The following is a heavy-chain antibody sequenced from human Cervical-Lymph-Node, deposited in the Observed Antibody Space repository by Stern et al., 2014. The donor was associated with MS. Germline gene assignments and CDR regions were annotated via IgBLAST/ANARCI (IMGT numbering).Heavy chain of an antibody. CDR1: GFSLSTSGVG. Sequence: QVTLRESGPTLVKPTQTLTLTCTFSGFSLSTSGVGVGWIRQPPGKALEWLALIYWDDDKRYSPSLKSRLTITQDTSKNQVVLTMTNMDPVDTATYYCAHRLEDGYSFPSAFDIWGQGTMVTVS. V-gene: IGHV2-5*02. D-gene: IGHD5-24*01. CDR3: AHRLEDGYSFPSAFDI. CDR2: IYWDDDK. J-gene: IGHJ3*02.